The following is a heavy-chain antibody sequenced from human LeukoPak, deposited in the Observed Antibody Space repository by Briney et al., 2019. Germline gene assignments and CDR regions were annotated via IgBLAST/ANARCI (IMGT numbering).Heavy chain of an antibody. D-gene: IGHD2-8*01. J-gene: IGHJ3*01. CDR2: IGGGGVDR. CDR3: AKDSIERNGVYDAFDV. V-gene: IGHV3-23*01. CDR1: GFTFSEFA. Sequence: GGSLRLSCVASGFTFSEFAMNWVRQVPGKGPEWVSHIGGGGVDREYEESVKGRFTVSRDNSRNSLYLQMNSLRGEDTAIYYCAKDSIERNGVYDAFDVWGQGTKVTVAS.